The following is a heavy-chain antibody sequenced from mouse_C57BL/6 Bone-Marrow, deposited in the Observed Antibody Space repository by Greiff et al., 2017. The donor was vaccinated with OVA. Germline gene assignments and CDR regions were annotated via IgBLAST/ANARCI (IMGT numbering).Heavy chain of an antibody. D-gene: IGHD2-2*01. CDR1: GYTFTSYD. CDR2: IYPRDGST. J-gene: IGHJ1*03. Sequence: VKLMESGPELVKPGASVKLSCKASGYTFTSYDINWVKQRPGQGLEWIGWIYPRDGSTKYNEKFKGKATLTVDTSSSTAYMELHSLTSEDSAVYFCASRLPGYFDVWGTGTTVTVSS. CDR3: ASRLPGYFDV. V-gene: IGHV1-85*01.